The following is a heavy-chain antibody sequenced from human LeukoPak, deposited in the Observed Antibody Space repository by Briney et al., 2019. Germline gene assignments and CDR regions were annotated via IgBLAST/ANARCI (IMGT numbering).Heavy chain of an antibody. D-gene: IGHD3-22*01. J-gene: IGHJ4*02. CDR1: GYTLTELS. CDR3: ATVPKYYYDSSGYYYVDY. CDR2: FDPEDGET. Sequence: ASVKVSCKVSGYTLTELSMHWVRQAPGKGREWMGGFDPEDGETIYAQKFQGRVTMTEDTSTDTAYMELSSLRSEDTAVYYCATVPKYYYDSSGYYYVDYWGQGTLVTVSS. V-gene: IGHV1-24*01.